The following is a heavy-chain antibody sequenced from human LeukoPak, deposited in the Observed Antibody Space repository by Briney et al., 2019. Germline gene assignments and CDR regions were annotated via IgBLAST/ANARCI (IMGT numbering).Heavy chain of an antibody. Sequence: ASVKVSCKASGYTFTGYYMHWVRQAPGQGPEWMGWINPNSGGTNYAQKFQGRVTMTRDTSLSTVYMELSRLRSDDTAVYYCARNPAHQSITMIVLPTGDWYFDLWGRGTLVTVSS. D-gene: IGHD3-22*01. V-gene: IGHV1-2*02. CDR2: INPNSGGT. J-gene: IGHJ2*01. CDR3: ARNPAHQSITMIVLPTGDWYFDL. CDR1: GYTFTGYY.